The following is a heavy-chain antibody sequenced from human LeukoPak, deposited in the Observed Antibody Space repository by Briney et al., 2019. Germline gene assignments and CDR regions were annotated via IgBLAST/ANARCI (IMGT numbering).Heavy chain of an antibody. CDR3: ARGRGGSFDY. CDR2: INHSGST. D-gene: IGHD2-15*01. V-gene: IGHV4-34*01. J-gene: IGHJ4*02. Sequence: SPTLSLTCAVYGGSFSGYYWSWLRQPPGKGLEWIGEINHSGSTNYNPSLRSRVTISGDTPKNQFSLKLSSVTAADTAVYYCARGRGGSFDYWGQGTLVTVSS. CDR1: GGSFSGYY.